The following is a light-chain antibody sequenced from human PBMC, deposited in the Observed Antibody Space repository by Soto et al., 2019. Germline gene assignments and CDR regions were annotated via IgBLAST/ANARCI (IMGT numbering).Light chain of an antibody. CDR1: QNIGSW. V-gene: IGKV1-5*01. CDR2: DAS. Sequence: DIQMTQSPSTLSASLGDRVTITCRASQNIGSWVAWYQQKPGKAPILLIYDASILESGVPSTFSGSGSGTEFTLTISSLQPDDFATYYCQQYHTYLGTFGQGTKVEIK. J-gene: IGKJ1*01. CDR3: QQYHTYLGT.